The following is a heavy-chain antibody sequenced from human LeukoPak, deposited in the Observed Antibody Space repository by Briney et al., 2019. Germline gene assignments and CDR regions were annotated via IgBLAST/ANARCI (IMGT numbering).Heavy chain of an antibody. CDR2: INPNSGGT. CDR1: GYTFTGYY. D-gene: IGHD3-10*01. CDR3: ARDATMVRWFDP. V-gene: IGHV1-2*02. J-gene: IGHJ5*02. Sequence: ASVKVSCKASGYTFTGYYMHWVRQAPGQGLEWMGWINPNSGGTNYAQKFQGRVTTTRDTSISTAYMELSRLRSDDTAVYYCARDATMVRWFDPWGQGTLVTVSS.